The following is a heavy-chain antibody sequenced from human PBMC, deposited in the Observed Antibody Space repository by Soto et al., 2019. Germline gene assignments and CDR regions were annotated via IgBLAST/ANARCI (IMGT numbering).Heavy chain of an antibody. D-gene: IGHD3-16*01. CDR2: ISGSGGST. CDR3: AKRVLGGNGYYYYYGMDV. J-gene: IGHJ6*02. Sequence: GGSLRLSCAASGFTFSSYAMSWVRQAPGKRLEWVSAISGSGGSTYYADSVKGRFTISRDNSKNTLYLQMNSLRAEDTAVYYCAKRVLGGNGYYYYYGMDVWGQGTTVTVS. V-gene: IGHV3-23*01. CDR1: GFTFSSYA.